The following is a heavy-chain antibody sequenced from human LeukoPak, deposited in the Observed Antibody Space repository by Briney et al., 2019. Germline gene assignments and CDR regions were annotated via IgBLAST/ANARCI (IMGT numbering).Heavy chain of an antibody. D-gene: IGHD2-21*02. V-gene: IGHV4-39*07. J-gene: IGHJ4*02. CDR3: ARGGDYDPEFDY. CDR1: GGSINSSSYF. CDR2: IYYGGST. Sequence: PSETLSLTCTVSGGSINSSSYFWVWIRQPPGKGLEWIGSIYYGGSTYYNPSLMSRVTISVDTSKNQFSLKLSSVTAADTAVYYCARGGDYDPEFDYWGQGTLVTVSS.